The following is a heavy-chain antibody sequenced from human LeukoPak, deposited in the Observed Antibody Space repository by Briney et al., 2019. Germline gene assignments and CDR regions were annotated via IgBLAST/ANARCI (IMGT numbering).Heavy chain of an antibody. CDR1: GGTFSSYA. V-gene: IGHV1-69*13. Sequence: SVKVSCKASGGTFSSYAISWVRQAPGQGLEWMGGIIPIFGTANYAQKFQGRVTITADESTSTAYVELSSLRSEDTAVYYCARLGLNFDSSGDFDYWGQGTLVTVSS. J-gene: IGHJ4*02. D-gene: IGHD3-22*01. CDR2: IIPIFGTA. CDR3: ARLGLNFDSSGDFDY.